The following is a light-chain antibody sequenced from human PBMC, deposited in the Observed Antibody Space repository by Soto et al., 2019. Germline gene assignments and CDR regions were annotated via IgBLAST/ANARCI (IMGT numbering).Light chain of an antibody. CDR3: QQYGSSPTWT. CDR1: QSVSSSY. CDR2: GAS. Sequence: LTQSPGTLSLSPVQSPTLSCTASQSVSSSYLAWYQQKPGQAPRLLIYGASSRATGIPDRFSGSGSGTDFTLTISRLEPEDFAVDYCQQYGSSPTWTFGQGTKVDIK. J-gene: IGKJ1*01. V-gene: IGKV3-20*01.